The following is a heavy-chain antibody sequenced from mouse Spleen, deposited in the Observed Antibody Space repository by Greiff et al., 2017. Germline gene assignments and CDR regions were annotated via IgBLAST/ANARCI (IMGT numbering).Heavy chain of an antibody. V-gene: IGHV5-12-2*01. CDR1: GFTFSSYT. CDR3: ARRGNYGAMDY. Sequence: EVMLVESGGGLVKPGGSLKLSCAASGFTFSSYTMSWVRQTPEKRLEWVAYISNGGGSTYYPDTVKGRFTISRDNAKNTLYLQMSSLKSEDTAMYYCARRGNYGAMDYWGQGTSVTVSS. CDR2: ISNGGGST. J-gene: IGHJ4*01. D-gene: IGHD2-1*01.